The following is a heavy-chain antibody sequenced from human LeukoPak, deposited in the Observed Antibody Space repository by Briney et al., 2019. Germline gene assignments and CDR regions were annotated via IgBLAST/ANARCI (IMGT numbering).Heavy chain of an antibody. CDR3: ARVGGYSSSWYAHFDY. D-gene: IGHD6-13*01. V-gene: IGHV4-30-4*01. Sequence: PSETLSLTCTVSGGSISSGDYYWSWIRQPPGKGLEWIGYIYYSGSTYYNPSLKSRVTISVDTSKNQFSLKLSSVTAADTAVYYCARVGGYSSSWYAHFDYWGQGTLVTVSS. J-gene: IGHJ4*02. CDR2: IYYSGST. CDR1: GGSISSGDYY.